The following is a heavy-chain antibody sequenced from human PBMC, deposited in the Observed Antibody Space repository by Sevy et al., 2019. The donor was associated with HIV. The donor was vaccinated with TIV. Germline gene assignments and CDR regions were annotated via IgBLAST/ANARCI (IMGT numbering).Heavy chain of an antibody. V-gene: IGHV3-13*01. D-gene: IGHD3-10*01. CDR1: GFTFSSSD. CDR3: ARGRVRRVDYDGSGNYYNSWYFDY. J-gene: IGHJ4*02. Sequence: VGSLRLSCAASGFTFSSSDMHWVRQFTGKGLEWVSGIGSAGDTYYAGSVEGRFTISRENAQNSLFLEMNSLRAGDTAVYYCARGRVRRVDYDGSGNYYNSWYFDYWGRGTLVTVSS. CDR2: IGSAGDT.